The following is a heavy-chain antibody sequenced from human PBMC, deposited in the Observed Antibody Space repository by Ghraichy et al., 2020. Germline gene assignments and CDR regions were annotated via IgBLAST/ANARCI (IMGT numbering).Heavy chain of an antibody. CDR2: IYHSGST. V-gene: IGHV4-38-2*02. CDR3: ARVPPYGVVYYFDY. J-gene: IGHJ4*02. Sequence: SETLSLTCTVSGYSISSGYYWGWIRQPPGKGLEWIGSIYHSGSTYYNPSLKSRVTISVDTSKNQFSLKLSSVTAADTAVYYCARVPPYGVVYYFDYWGQGTLVTVSS. D-gene: IGHD4-17*01. CDR1: GYSISSGYY.